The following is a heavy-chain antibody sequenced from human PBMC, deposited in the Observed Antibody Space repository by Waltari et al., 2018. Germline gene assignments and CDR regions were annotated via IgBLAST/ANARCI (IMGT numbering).Heavy chain of an antibody. CDR3: AGGVVVVDGWVQFDY. J-gene: IGHJ4*02. CDR1: GYTFTSYG. D-gene: IGHD2-21*01. CDR2: MNAYKGKT. V-gene: IGHV1-18*01. Sequence: QVQLVQSGAEVKKPGASVKVSCKASGYTFTSYGISWVRQAPGQGRGWMGWMNAYKGKTNHAQELQGRGTMTTDTATSTGYMELGSLGADDTAVYYGAGGVVVVDGWVQFDYWGQGTLVTVSS.